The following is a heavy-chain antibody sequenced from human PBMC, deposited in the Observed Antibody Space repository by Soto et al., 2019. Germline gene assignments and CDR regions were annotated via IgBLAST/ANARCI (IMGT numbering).Heavy chain of an antibody. J-gene: IGHJ4*02. Sequence: PAKLSCKASGYTYTCNYLVWVRQAPGKGLEWMGGIIPIFGTANYAQKFQGRVTITADESTSTAYMELSSLRSEYTAVYYCARDRAVVGATTFDYWGQGTLVTVPS. CDR1: GYTYTCNY. CDR3: ARDRAVVGATTFDY. CDR2: IIPIFGTA. V-gene: IGHV1-69*13. D-gene: IGHD1-26*01.